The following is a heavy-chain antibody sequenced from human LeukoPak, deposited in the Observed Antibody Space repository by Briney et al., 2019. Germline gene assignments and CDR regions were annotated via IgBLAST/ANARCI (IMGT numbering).Heavy chain of an antibody. Sequence: PSETLSLTCAVYGGSFSGYYRSWIRQPPEKGLEWIGEINHCGSTNYNPSLKSRVTISVDTSKNQFSLKLSSVTAADTAVYYCARGPTNYCTNGVCYTRDWAHNWFDPWGQGTLVTVSS. CDR3: ARGPTNYCTNGVCYTRDWAHNWFDP. J-gene: IGHJ5*02. V-gene: IGHV4-34*01. CDR1: GGSFSGYY. CDR2: INHCGST. D-gene: IGHD2-8*01.